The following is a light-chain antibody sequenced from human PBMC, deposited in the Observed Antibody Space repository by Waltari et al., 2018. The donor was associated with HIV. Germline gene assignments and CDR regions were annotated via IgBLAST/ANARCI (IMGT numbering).Light chain of an antibody. J-gene: IGKJ1*01. Sequence: DIKMTQSPFFVSASVGDRVTIPCRASQAISTWLTWYQQRPGAAPTLLIYASATLQSGVPTRFSGGRSGANCTLTISSLQPEDFATYFCQQADGLPWTFGQGTKVEMK. CDR3: QQADGLPWT. V-gene: IGKV1-12*01. CDR2: ASA. CDR1: QAISTW.